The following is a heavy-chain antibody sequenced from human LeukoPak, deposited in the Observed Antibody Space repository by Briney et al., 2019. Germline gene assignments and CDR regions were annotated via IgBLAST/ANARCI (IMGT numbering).Heavy chain of an antibody. CDR2: ISTYNGNT. V-gene: IGHV1-18*01. D-gene: IGHD3-10*01. CDR3: ARDVFYGSGSAFDY. CDR1: GYTFISYG. Sequence: ASVKVSCKASGYTFISYGISWVRQAPGQGLEWLGWISTYNGNTNYAQKFQGRVTMTTDTSTSTAYMELSSLRSEDTAVYYCARDVFYGSGSAFDYWGQGTLVTVSS. J-gene: IGHJ4*02.